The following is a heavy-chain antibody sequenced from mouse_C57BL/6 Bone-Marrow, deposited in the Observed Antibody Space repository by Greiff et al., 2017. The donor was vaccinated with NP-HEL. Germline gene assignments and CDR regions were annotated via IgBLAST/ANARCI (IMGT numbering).Heavy chain of an antibody. CDR1: GFTFTDYY. V-gene: IGHV7-3*01. CDR3: ERYHYDNYFDG. CDR2: IRNKANGYTT. D-gene: IGHD2-4*01. J-gene: IGHJ2*01. Sequence: EVKLVESGGGLVQPGGSLSLSCAASGFTFTDYYMSWVRQPPGKALEWLGFIRNKANGYTTEYSASVKGRFTISRDNSQSILYMQMTALRAEDSATNFCERYHYDNYFDGWGQGTTLTVSS.